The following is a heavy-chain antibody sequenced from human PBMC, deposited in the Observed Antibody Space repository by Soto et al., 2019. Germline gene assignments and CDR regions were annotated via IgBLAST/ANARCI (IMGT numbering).Heavy chain of an antibody. CDR3: ARGGTGTTRNWFDP. D-gene: IGHD1-7*01. CDR2: ISGTGGST. CDR1: GFTFSSYA. Sequence: EVYLLESGGDLVQPGGSLRLSCAASGFTFSSYAMTWVRQAPGKGLEWVSAISGTGGSTFYADSVKGRFTISRDNSRNTLYLQMNSLRAEDTAVYYCARGGTGTTRNWFDPWGQGTLVTVSS. V-gene: IGHV3-23*01. J-gene: IGHJ5*02.